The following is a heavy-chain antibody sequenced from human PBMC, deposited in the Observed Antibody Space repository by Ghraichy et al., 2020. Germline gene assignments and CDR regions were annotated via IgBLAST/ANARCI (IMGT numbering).Heavy chain of an antibody. CDR3: AREEGAVAGTGAFDI. D-gene: IGHD6-19*01. J-gene: IGHJ3*02. CDR2: IKQDGSEK. V-gene: IGHV3-7*03. Sequence: GGSLRLTCAASGFTFSSYWMSWVRQAPGKGLEWVANIKQDGSEKYYVDSVKGRFTISRDNAKNSLYLQMNSLRAEDTAVYYCAREEGAVAGTGAFDIWGQGTMVTVSS. CDR1: GFTFSSYW.